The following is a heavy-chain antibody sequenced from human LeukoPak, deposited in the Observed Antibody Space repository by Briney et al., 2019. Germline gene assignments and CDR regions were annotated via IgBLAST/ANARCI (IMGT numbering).Heavy chain of an antibody. CDR3: ATEWELLRYFDY. J-gene: IGHJ4*02. V-gene: IGHV3-21*01. Sequence: GSLRLSCTVSGFTLSTYSLNWVRRAPGKGLEWVSFMTNSRSYYADSVKGRFTISRDNAKNSLYLQMNSLRAEDTAVYYCATEWELLRYFDYWGQGTLVTVSS. CDR1: GFTLSTYS. D-gene: IGHD1-26*01. CDR2: MTNSRSY.